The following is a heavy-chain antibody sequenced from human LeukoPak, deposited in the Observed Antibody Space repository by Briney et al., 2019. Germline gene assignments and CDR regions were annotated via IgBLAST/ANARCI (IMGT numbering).Heavy chain of an antibody. D-gene: IGHD4-17*01. V-gene: IGHV3-74*01. CDR1: GFTFSSHW. CDR3: TRDRTTVTLFDS. Sequence: PEGPLRLSCAASGFTFSSHWMRWVRQAPGKGLEWVSRISTDGGITGYADSVKGRFTISRDNTKNMVWLQVNSLRAEDTAVYYCTRDRTTVTLFDSWGQGTLVIVSS. CDR2: ISTDGGIT. J-gene: IGHJ4*02.